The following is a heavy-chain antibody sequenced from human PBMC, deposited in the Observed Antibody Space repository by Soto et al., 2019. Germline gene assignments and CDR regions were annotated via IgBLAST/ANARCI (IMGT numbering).Heavy chain of an antibody. CDR2: ISSSSSYI. Sequence: SLRLSCAASGFTFSSYSMNWVRQAPGKGLEWVSSISSSSSYIYYADSVKGRFTISRDNAKNSLYLQMNSLRAEDTAVYYCARVGATTSPISWFDPWGQGTLVTVSS. CDR3: ARVGATTSPISWFDP. CDR1: GFTFSSYS. J-gene: IGHJ5*02. D-gene: IGHD1-26*01. V-gene: IGHV3-21*01.